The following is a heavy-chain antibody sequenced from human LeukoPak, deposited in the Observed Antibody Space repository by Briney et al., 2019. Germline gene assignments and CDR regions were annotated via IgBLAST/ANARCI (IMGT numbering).Heavy chain of an antibody. CDR3: TRDSGTYKWFDP. Sequence: GGSLKLSCAASGFTFSGSAIHWVRQSSGKGLEWVGQIDKKDKGYATATAYAASVKGRFTISRDDSINTAYLQMKSLKTEDTALYSCTRDSGTYKWFDPWGQGTLVTVSS. CDR2: IDKKDKGYATAT. V-gene: IGHV3-73*01. D-gene: IGHD1-26*01. J-gene: IGHJ5*02. CDR1: GFTFSGSA.